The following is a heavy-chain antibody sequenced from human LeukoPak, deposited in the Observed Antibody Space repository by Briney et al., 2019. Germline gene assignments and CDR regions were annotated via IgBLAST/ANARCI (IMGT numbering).Heavy chain of an antibody. D-gene: IGHD3-10*01. J-gene: IGHJ5*02. CDR1: VFPFSNYW. CDR2: ITSDGSGT. CDR3: AKDQGARYYGSGSSWFDP. V-gene: IGHV3-74*01. Sequence: GGSLRLSCGASVFPFSNYWMHWVRQAPGKGLVWLSHITSDGSGTRDAASVKGRFTNSRDNAKYTLYLQMNSLRAEDTALYYWAKDQGARYYGSGSSWFDPWGEGTLVTVSS.